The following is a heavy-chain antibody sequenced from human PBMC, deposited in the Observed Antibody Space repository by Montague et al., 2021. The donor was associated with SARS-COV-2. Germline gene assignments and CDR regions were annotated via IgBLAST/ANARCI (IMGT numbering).Heavy chain of an antibody. V-gene: IGHV4-39*01. D-gene: IGHD2-2*01. CDR3: AIHRRRVPAALDWFDP. J-gene: IGHJ5*01. CDR2: IDYSGST. Sequence: SETLSLTCSVSGDSINSSYYYCGWIRQPPGKGLEWIGSIDYSGSTSYNPSLKSRVTMSVDTSKNHFSLKLNSVAAADTAVYFCAIHRRRVPAALDWFDPWGQGTLVTVSS. CDR1: GDSINSSYYY.